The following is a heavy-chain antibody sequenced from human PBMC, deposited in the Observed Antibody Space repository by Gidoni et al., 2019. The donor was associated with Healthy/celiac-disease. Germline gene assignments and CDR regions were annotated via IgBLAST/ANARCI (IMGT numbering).Heavy chain of an antibody. CDR3: ASLGARRDFDY. Sequence: QVQLQESGPGLVKPSETLSLTCTVSGGSISSYYWSWIRQPPGKGLEWIGYIYYSGSTNYNPSRKSRVTISVDTSKNQFSLKLSSVTAADTAVYYCASLGARRDFDYWGQGTLVTVSS. CDR1: GGSISSYY. CDR2: IYYSGST. J-gene: IGHJ4*02. V-gene: IGHV4-59*01. D-gene: IGHD3-16*01.